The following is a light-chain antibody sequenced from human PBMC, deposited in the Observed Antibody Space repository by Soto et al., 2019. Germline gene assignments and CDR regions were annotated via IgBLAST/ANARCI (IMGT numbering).Light chain of an antibody. CDR3: QQYGDPPRT. Sequence: IVLTQSPGTLSLSPGQRGTLSCRASQSISNNYLAWYQQKPGQAPRLLIYAASSRATGIPDRFSGSGSGTEFTLTISRLEPDDFAVYYGQQYGDPPRTFGQGTKVEIK. CDR1: QSISNNY. V-gene: IGKV3-20*01. CDR2: AAS. J-gene: IGKJ1*01.